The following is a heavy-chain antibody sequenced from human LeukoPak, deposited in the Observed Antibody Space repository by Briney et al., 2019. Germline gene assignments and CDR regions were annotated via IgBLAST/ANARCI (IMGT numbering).Heavy chain of an antibody. J-gene: IGHJ4*02. CDR3: AKHLAAAGYFDY. V-gene: IGHV3-23*01. CDR2: ISGSGGST. Sequence: GGSLRLSCAASGFIFSSYGMSWVRQAPGKGLEWVSVISGSGGSTYYADSVKGRFTISRDNSKNTLYLQMNSLRAEDTAVYYCAKHLAAAGYFDYWGQGTLVTVSS. D-gene: IGHD6-13*01. CDR1: GFIFSSYG.